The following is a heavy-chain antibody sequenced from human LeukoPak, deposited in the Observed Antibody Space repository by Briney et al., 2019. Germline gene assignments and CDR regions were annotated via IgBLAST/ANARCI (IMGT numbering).Heavy chain of an antibody. CDR3: ARVRFLEWFNYYYYYYYMDV. D-gene: IGHD3-3*01. J-gene: IGHJ6*03. V-gene: IGHV1-18*01. Sequence: GASVKVSCKASGYTFTSYGISWVRQAPGQGLEWMGWISAYNGNTNYEQKLKGRVTMTTDTSTSTAYMKLRSLRSDDTAVYYCARVRFLEWFNYYYYYYYMDVWGKGTTVTVSS. CDR1: GYTFTSYG. CDR2: ISAYNGNT.